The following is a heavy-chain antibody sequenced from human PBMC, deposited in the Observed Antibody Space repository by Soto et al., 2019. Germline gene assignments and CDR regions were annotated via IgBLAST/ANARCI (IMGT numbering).Heavy chain of an antibody. J-gene: IGHJ4*02. D-gene: IGHD1-26*01. CDR1: GFTFSGYG. CDR3: ARDGVGATTFFGYFDY. CDR2: TRHDGSNT. V-gene: IGHV3-33*01. Sequence: QVQLVESGGGVVQPGRSLRLSCAASGFTFSGYGMHWVRQAPGKGLEWVAITRHDGSNTYYADSVRGRFTISSDNSKKTLDLQMDSLRAEDTAVYYWARDGVGATTFFGYFDYWGQGTLVTVSS.